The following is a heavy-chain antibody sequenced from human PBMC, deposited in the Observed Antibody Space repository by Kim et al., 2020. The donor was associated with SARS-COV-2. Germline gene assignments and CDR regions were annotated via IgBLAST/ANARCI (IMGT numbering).Heavy chain of an antibody. D-gene: IGHD6-13*01. CDR1: GFTFDDYA. V-gene: IGHV3-9*01. J-gene: IGHJ6*02. CDR3: AKDAADDYYYYGMDV. CDR2: ISWNSGSI. Sequence: GGSLRLSCAASGFTFDDYAMHWVRQAPGKGLEWVSGISWNSGSIGYADSVKGRFTISRDNAKNSLYLQMNSLRAEDTALYYCAKDAADDYYYYGMDVWGQGTTVTVSS.